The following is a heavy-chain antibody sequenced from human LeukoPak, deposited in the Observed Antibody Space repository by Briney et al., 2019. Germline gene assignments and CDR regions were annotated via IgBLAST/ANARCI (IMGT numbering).Heavy chain of an antibody. CDR1: GFDFNNYA. Sequence: GGSPRLSCAASGFDFNNYAMTWVRQAPGRALEWVSTISGRGVGTYYADSVKGRFTVSRDNSQNTLYLQMNGLGAGDTAVYYCAKGAVVRGVPNYSYYHMDVWGKGTTVIVSS. CDR3: AKGAVVRGVPNYSYYHMDV. J-gene: IGHJ6*03. V-gene: IGHV3-23*01. D-gene: IGHD3-10*01. CDR2: ISGRGVGT.